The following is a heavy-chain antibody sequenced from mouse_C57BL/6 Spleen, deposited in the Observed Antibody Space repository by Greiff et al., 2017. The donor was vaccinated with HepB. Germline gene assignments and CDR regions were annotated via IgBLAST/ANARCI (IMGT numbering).Heavy chain of an antibody. CDR2: IYPGDGDT. Sequence: VQLVESGAELVKPGASVKISCKASGYAFSSYWMNWVKQRPGKGLEWIGQIYPGDGDTNYNGKFKGKATLTADKSSSTAYMQLSSLTSEDSAVYFCARPVVASGFDYWGQGTTLTVSS. V-gene: IGHV1-80*01. CDR3: ARPVVASGFDY. J-gene: IGHJ2*01. CDR1: GYAFSSYW. D-gene: IGHD1-1*01.